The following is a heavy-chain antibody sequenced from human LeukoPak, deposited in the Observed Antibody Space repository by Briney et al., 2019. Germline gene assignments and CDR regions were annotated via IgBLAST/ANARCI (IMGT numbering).Heavy chain of an antibody. Sequence: PGRSLRLSCAASGFTFDDYAMHWVRQAPGKGLEWVSGISWNSGSIGYADSVKGRFTISRDNAKNSLYLQMNSLRAEDTALYYCAKGSLRGHRRPFGYWGQGTLATVSS. V-gene: IGHV3-9*01. CDR1: GFTFDDYA. D-gene: IGHD4-17*01. CDR2: ISWNSGSI. CDR3: AKGSLRGHRRPFGY. J-gene: IGHJ4*02.